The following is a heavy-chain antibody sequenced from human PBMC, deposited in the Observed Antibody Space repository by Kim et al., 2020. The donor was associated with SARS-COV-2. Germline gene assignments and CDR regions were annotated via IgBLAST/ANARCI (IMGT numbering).Heavy chain of an antibody. CDR2: ISYDGSNK. V-gene: IGHV3-30-3*01. CDR3: ARGRGGLPTKNIVVVVAAPRGDY. CDR1: GFTFSSYA. D-gene: IGHD2-15*01. J-gene: IGHJ4*02. Sequence: GGSLRLSCAASGFTFSSYAMHWVRQAPGKGLEWVAVISYDGSNKYYADSVKGRFTISRDNSKNTLYLQMNSLRAEDTAVYYCARGRGGLPTKNIVVVVAAPRGDYWGQGTLVTVSS.